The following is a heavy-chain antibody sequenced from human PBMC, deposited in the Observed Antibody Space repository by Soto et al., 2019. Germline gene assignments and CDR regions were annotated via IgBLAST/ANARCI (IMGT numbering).Heavy chain of an antibody. CDR3: TRVKPCISSGCYWVLDV. V-gene: IGHV3-72*01. CDR2: IKNKANSYTT. Sequence: EVQLVESGGGLVQPGGSLRLSCAASGFTFSDHYMDWVRQAPGKGLELAGRIKNKANSYTTEYAASVKGRFTISRDESMKSLYRQMISLRTEVKEVYDCTRVKPCISSGCYWVLDVWGKGNTVTVSS. CDR1: GFTFSDHY. D-gene: IGHD2-2*01. J-gene: IGHJ6*04.